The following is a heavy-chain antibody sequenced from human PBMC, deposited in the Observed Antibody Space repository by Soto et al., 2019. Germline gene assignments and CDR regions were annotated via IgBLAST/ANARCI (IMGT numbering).Heavy chain of an antibody. CDR1: GFTFSSYA. D-gene: IGHD3-10*01. CDR3: ARVGGGSMVHHHFP. CDR2: ISYDGSNK. V-gene: IGHV3-30-3*01. J-gene: IGHJ5*02. Sequence: QVQLVESGGGVVQPGRSLRLSCAASGFTFSSYAMHWVRQAPGKGLEWVAVISYDGSNKYYADSVKGRFTISRDNSKNTRYLQMDSLGAEDTAVYYCARVGGGSMVHHHFPWGQGTLVTVSS.